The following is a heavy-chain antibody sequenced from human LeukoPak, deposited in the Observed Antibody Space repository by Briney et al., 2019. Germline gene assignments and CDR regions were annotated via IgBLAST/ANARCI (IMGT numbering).Heavy chain of an antibody. D-gene: IGHD5-12*01. V-gene: IGHV3-21*01. CDR2: ISSSSSYI. J-gene: IGHJ6*02. CDR3: ARDTSGYSGYDPGYYYYGMDV. CDR1: GFTFSSYS. Sequence: TGGSLRLSCAASGFTFSSYSMNWVRQAPGKGLEWVSSISSSSSYIYYADSVKGRFTISRDNAKNSLYLQMNSLRAEDTAVYYCARDTSGYSGYDPGYYYYGMDVWGQGTTVTVSS.